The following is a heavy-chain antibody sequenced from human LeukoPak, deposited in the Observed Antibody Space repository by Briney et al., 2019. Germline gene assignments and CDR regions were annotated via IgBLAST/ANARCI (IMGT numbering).Heavy chain of an antibody. CDR3: ARVGATRNYFDY. D-gene: IGHD1-26*01. V-gene: IGHV1-18*01. CDR1: GYTFTNYG. CDR2: ISAYNGNT. Sequence: ASVKVSCKASGYTFTNYGINWVRQAPGQGLEWMGWISAYNGNTNYAQSLQGRVTMTTDTSTSTAHMELRSLRSDDTAVYYCARVGATRNYFDYWGQGTLVTVSS. J-gene: IGHJ4*02.